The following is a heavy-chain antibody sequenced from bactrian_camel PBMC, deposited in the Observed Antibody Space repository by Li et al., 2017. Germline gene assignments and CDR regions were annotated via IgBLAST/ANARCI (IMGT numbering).Heavy chain of an antibody. CDR1: GFTFSSYY. CDR3: VRYMENYAGDY. V-gene: IGHV3S40*01. Sequence: DVQLVESGGGLVQPRGSLRLSCVASGFTFSSYYMSWVRQAPGKGLEWVSTINSGGGTTYYADSLKGRFTISRDNAKNTVTLQMNSLKPEDTAVYYCVRYMENYAGDYWGQGTQVTVS. D-gene: IGHD1*01. CDR2: INSGGGTT. J-gene: IGHJ4*01.